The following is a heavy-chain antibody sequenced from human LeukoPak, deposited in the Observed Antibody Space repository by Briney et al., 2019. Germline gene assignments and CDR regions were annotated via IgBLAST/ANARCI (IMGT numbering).Heavy chain of an antibody. V-gene: IGHV4-34*01. CDR3: ARPDYYCSGTSCYGAFDV. D-gene: IGHD2-2*01. J-gene: IGHJ3*01. CDR2: INHSGST. CDR1: GGSFSGYY. Sequence: SETLSLTCAVYGGSFSGYYWSWIRQPPGKGLEWIGEINHSGSTNYNPSLKSRVTISVDRSKNQFSLNLTSVSAADTAVYYCARPDYYCSGTSCYGAFDVWGQGTLVTVSS.